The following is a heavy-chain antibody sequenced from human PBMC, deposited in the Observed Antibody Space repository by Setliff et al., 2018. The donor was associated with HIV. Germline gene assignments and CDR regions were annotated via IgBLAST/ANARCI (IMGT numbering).Heavy chain of an antibody. CDR1: GYTFTSYG. CDR2: IIPIFGTA. Sequence: GASVKVSCKASGYTFTSYGISWVRQAPGQGLEWMGGIIPIFGTANYAQKFQGRVTITADESTSTAYMELYNLRSEDTAMYYCTRGRGIIGALVYWGQGTLVTVSS. V-gene: IGHV1-69*13. J-gene: IGHJ4*02. D-gene: IGHD2-21*01. CDR3: TRGRGIIGALVY.